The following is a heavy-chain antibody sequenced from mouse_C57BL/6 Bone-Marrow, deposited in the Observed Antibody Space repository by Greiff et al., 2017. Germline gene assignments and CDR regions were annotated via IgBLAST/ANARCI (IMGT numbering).Heavy chain of an antibody. CDR3: ARGTYYSNYEGYFDY. Sequence: VQLQQSGAELVRPGASVKLSCKASGYTFTDYYINWVKQXPGQGLEWIARIYPGSGNTYYNEKFKGKATLTAEKSSSTAYMQLSSLTSEDSAVYFCARGTYYSNYEGYFDYWGQGTTLTVSS. D-gene: IGHD2-5*01. CDR2: IYPGSGNT. CDR1: GYTFTDYY. J-gene: IGHJ2*01. V-gene: IGHV1-76*01.